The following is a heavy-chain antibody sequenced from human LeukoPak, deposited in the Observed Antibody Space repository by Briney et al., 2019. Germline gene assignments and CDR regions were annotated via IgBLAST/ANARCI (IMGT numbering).Heavy chain of an antibody. V-gene: IGHV3-74*01. CDR3: AREYYGLITGYYMDV. CDR1: GFTVSSNY. J-gene: IGHJ6*03. Sequence: GGSLRLSCAASGFTVSSNYMSWVRQAPGMGLVCVSRISSDGRTTNYVDSVKGRFTVSRDNAKNMLYLQMNTLRADDTAVYYCAREYYGLITGYYMDVWGKGTTVTVSS. D-gene: IGHD1-20*01. CDR2: ISSDGRTT.